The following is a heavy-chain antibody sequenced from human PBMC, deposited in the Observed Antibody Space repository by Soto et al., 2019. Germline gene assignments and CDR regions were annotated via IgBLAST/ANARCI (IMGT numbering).Heavy chain of an antibody. CDR3: AKDRRVGGFNGMDV. J-gene: IGHJ6*02. CDR2: ISYDGGNK. CDR1: GFTFTSYG. Sequence: QVQLVESGGGVVQPGRSLRLSCAASGFTFTSYGMHWVRQAPGKGLEWVAVISYDGGNKDYADSVKGRFTISRDNSKNTLYLQMNSLRAEDTAVYYCAKDRRVGGFNGMDVWGQGTTVTASS. D-gene: IGHD3-16*01. V-gene: IGHV3-30*18.